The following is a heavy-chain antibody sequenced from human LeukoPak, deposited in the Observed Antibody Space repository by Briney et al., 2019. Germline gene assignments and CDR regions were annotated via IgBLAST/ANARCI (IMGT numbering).Heavy chain of an antibody. CDR2: ISAYNGNT. V-gene: IGHV1-18*01. D-gene: IGHD3-10*01. Sequence: GASVKVSCKASGYTFTSYGISWVRQAPGQGLEWMGWISAYNGNTNYAQKLQGRVTITTDTSTSTAYMELRSLRSDDTAVYYCARGDYYGSGSYVMDVWGKGTTVTVSS. CDR1: GYTFTSYG. CDR3: ARGDYYGSGSYVMDV. J-gene: IGHJ6*04.